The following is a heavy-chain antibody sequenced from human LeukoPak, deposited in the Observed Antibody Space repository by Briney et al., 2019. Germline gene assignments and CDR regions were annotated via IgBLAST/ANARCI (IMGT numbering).Heavy chain of an antibody. CDR2: FDPKDGET. V-gene: IGHV1-24*01. J-gene: IGHJ5*02. CDR3: ATYLSSSWPRWFDP. D-gene: IGHD6-13*01. CDR1: GYTLTELS. Sequence: ASVKVSCKVSGYTLTELSMHWVRQAPGKGLEWMGGFDPKDGETIYAQKFQGRVTMTEDTSTDTAYMELSSLRSEDTAVYYCATYLSSSWPRWFDPWGQGTLVTVSS.